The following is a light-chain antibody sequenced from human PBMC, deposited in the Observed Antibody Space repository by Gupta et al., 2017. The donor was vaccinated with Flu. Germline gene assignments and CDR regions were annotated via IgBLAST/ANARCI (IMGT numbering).Light chain of an antibody. V-gene: IGKV1-39*01. J-gene: IGKJ1*01. CDR2: DTS. CDR3: QHGDNIPST. CDR1: QNIMKY. Sequence: DIQMTQSPSSLSASIGDRVTITCRASQNIMKYLSWYQQKAGKAPELLIYDTSVLQSGVSSRFSGSGSGTEFTLSISKLQPQDFATYYCQHGDNIPSTFGQGTRVEIK.